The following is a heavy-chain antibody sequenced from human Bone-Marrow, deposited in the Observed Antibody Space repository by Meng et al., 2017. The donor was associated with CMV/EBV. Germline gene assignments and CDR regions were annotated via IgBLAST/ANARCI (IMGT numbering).Heavy chain of an antibody. V-gene: IGHV3-53*01. CDR1: GFTVSSNY. CDR3: ARGPDYSYFDY. D-gene: IGHD4-11*01. J-gene: IGHJ4*02. CDR2: IYSGGST. Sequence: GESLKISCAASGFTVSSNYMSWVRQAPGKGLEWVSVIYSGGSTYYADSVKGRFTISRDNSKNTLYLQMNSLRAEDTAVYYCARGPDYSYFDYWGQGTLVTCYS.